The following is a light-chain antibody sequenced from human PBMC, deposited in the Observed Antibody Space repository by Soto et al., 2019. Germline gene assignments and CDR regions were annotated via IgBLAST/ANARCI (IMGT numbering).Light chain of an antibody. J-gene: IGKJ1*01. Sequence: EIVMTQSPATLSVSPGERATLSCRASQSVSSNLAWYQQKPGQAPRLLIYGASTRATGFPARFSGSGSGTEFTLTISSLQSEDFAVYYCQQYNDLPLTFGQGTKVDIK. CDR1: QSVSSN. V-gene: IGKV3-15*01. CDR2: GAS. CDR3: QQYNDLPLT.